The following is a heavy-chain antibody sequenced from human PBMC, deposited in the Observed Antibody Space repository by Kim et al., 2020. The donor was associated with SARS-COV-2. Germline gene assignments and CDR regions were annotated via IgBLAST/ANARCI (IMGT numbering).Heavy chain of an antibody. J-gene: IGHJ4*02. CDR1: GGSISSGGYY. Sequence: SETLSLTCTVSGGSISSGGYYWSWIRQHPGKGLEWIGYIYYSGSTYYNPSLKSRVTISVDTSKNQFSLKLSSVTAADTAVYYCARAGAGRITIFGVVIESFDYWGQETLVTVSS. CDR3: ARAGAGRITIFGVVIESFDY. D-gene: IGHD3-3*01. CDR2: IYYSGST. V-gene: IGHV4-31*03.